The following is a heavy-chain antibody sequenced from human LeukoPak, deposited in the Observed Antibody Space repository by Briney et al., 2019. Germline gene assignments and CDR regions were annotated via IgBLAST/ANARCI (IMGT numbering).Heavy chain of an antibody. J-gene: IGHJ4*02. Sequence: ASVKVSCKASGYTFTSYGISWVRQAPGQGLEWMGEISAYNGNTNYAQKLQGRVTMTTDTSTSTAYMELRSLRSDDTAVYYCARTSGPIAAAGSLDYWGQGTLVTVSS. CDR3: ARTSGPIAAAGSLDY. V-gene: IGHV1-18*01. CDR1: GYTFTSYG. CDR2: ISAYNGNT. D-gene: IGHD6-13*01.